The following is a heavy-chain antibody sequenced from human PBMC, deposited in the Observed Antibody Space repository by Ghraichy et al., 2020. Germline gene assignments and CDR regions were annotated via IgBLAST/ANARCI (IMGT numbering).Heavy chain of an antibody. J-gene: IGHJ6*02. CDR2: ISSDGSNK. V-gene: IGHV3-30-3*01. CDR1: GFTLSRYG. D-gene: IGHD5-24*01. CDR3: ARDGATRGVNLYNAMDV. Sequence: GGSLRLSCAASGFTLSRYGMHWVRQSPGKRLEWVAIISSDGSNKKYADSVKGRFTISRDEFKNTLYLQLSGLRPEDTGLFYCARDGATRGVNLYNAMDVWGQGTTVTVSS.